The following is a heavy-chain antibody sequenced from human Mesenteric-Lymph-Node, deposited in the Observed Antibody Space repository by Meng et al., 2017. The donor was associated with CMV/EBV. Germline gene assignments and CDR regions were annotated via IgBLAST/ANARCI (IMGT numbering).Heavy chain of an antibody. V-gene: IGHV3-23*01. CDR3: AKDWQQPKPGY. J-gene: IGHJ4*02. D-gene: IGHD6-13*01. CDR2: ISGSGVST. Sequence: GESLKISCVASGFTFSPYGINWVRQAPGKGLEWVALISGSGVSTYYADSVKGRFTISRDNSKNTLYLQMNSLRAEDTAVYYCAKDWQQPKPGYWGQGTLVTVSS. CDR1: GFTFSPYG.